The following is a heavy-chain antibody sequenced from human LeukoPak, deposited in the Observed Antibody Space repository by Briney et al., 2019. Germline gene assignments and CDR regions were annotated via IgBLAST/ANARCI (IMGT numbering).Heavy chain of an antibody. CDR2: ISNSGTTV. D-gene: IGHD2-8*01. CDR1: GFTFNSYA. V-gene: IGHV3-48*02. Sequence: GGSLRLSCATSGFTFNSYAMSWVRQAPGKGLEWLSYISNSGTTVFYADSVKGRFTVSRDNAKRSLYLQIESLRDDDTAVYHCALGTINKDYYFGMDVWGQGTTVTVSS. J-gene: IGHJ6*02. CDR3: ALGTINKDYYFGMDV.